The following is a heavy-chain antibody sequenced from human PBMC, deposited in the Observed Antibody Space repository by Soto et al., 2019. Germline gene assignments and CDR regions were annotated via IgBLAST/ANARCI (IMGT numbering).Heavy chain of an antibody. CDR1: GGTFSIYA. D-gene: IGHD3-10*01. J-gene: IGHJ5*02. CDR2: IIPIFGTA. CDR3: ARGSATMVRVVMGWFDP. Sequence: QVQLVQSGAEVKKPGSSVKVSCKASGGTFSIYAISWVLQAPGHGLEWMGGIIPIFGTANYAQKFQGRVTITADESTSPAYMELSSLRSEDTAVYYCARGSATMVRVVMGWFDPWGQGTLVTVSS. V-gene: IGHV1-69*01.